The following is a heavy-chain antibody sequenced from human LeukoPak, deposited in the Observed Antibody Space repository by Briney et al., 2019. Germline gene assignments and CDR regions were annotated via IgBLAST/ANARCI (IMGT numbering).Heavy chain of an antibody. V-gene: IGHV3-33*01. CDR2: IWSDGSNK. J-gene: IGHJ4*02. D-gene: IGHD1-26*01. CDR3: ARGSGSFSRGFDY. Sequence: GFLRLSCAASGFTFSSYGMHWVRQTPGKGLEWVAIIWSDGSNKYYADSVKGRFTISRDNSKNTLYLQMNSLRAEDTAVYYCARGSGSFSRGFDYWGQGTLVTVSS. CDR1: GFTFSSYG.